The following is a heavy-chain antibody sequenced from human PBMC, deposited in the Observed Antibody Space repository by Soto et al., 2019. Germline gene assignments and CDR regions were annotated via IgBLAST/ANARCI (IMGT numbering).Heavy chain of an antibody. CDR2: ISAYNGNT. CDR1: GYTFTSYG. J-gene: IGHJ6*02. Sequence: ASVKVSCKASGYTFTSYGISWGRQAPGQGLEWMGWISAYNGNTNYAQKLQGRVTMTTDTSTSTVYMELSSLRSEDTAVYYCARPPNYDYVWGSYPLGYYGMDVWGQGTTVTVSS. CDR3: ARPPNYDYVWGSYPLGYYGMDV. V-gene: IGHV1-18*01. D-gene: IGHD3-16*02.